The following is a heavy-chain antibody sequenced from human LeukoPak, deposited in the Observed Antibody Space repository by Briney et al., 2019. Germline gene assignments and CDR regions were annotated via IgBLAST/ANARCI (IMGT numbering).Heavy chain of an antibody. V-gene: IGHV1-69*01. CDR3: ARDWTYDSSGYCPPHNWFDP. J-gene: IGHJ5*02. D-gene: IGHD3-22*01. Sequence: ASVKVSCKASGGTFSSYAISWVRQAPGQGLEWMGGIIPIFGTANYAQKFQGRVTITADESTSTAYMELSSLRSEDTAVYYCARDWTYDSSGYCPPHNWFDPWGQGTLVTVSS. CDR2: IIPIFGTA. CDR1: GGTFSSYA.